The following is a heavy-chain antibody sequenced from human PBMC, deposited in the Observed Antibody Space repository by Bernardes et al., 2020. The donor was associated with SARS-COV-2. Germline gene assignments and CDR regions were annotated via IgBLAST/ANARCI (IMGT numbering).Heavy chain of an antibody. V-gene: IGHV3-7*01. CDR1: GFTLASPW. D-gene: IGHD6-19*01. CDR2: IKEDGSEK. Sequence: GGSLRLSCAAPGFTLASPWVTWVRPGPGKGVEWGGNIKEDGSEKDYVDSVKGRFTISRDNADNSLYLQMNSLRVDDTAFYYCAKGGWYPDYWGQGTLVTVSS. J-gene: IGHJ4*02. CDR3: AKGGWYPDY.